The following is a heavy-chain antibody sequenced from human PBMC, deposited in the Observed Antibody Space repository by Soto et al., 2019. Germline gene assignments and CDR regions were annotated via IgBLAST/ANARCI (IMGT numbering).Heavy chain of an antibody. CDR3: ASPYSGRDDAYYYCMDV. V-gene: IGHV1-69*01. CDR1: GGTFSSYA. Sequence: QVQLVQSGAEVKKPGSSVKVSCKASGGTFSSYAISWVRQAPGQGLEWMGGIIPIFGTANYAPEFQGRGTMTADDTTSTADKELSSLRSDDTAVYYCASPYSGRDDAYYYCMDVWGQGTTVTVSS. CDR2: IIPIFGTA. J-gene: IGHJ6*02. D-gene: IGHD1-26*01.